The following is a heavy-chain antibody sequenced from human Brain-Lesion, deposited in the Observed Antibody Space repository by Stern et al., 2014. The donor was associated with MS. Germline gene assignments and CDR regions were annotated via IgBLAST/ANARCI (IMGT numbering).Heavy chain of an antibody. Sequence: MQSGPVLVKPTETLTLTCTVSGFSLSNARMGVSWIRQPPGKALEWLAQHFSNDEKSNSTFLKSRLTIYKDTSKSQVVLTMTNMDPVDTATYYCARGIAASATGGGASYYYYYYMDVWGKGTTVTVSS. D-gene: IGHD6-13*01. CDR1: GFSLSNARMG. V-gene: IGHV2-26*01. CDR3: ARGIAASATGGGASYYYYYYMDV. J-gene: IGHJ6*03. CDR2: HFSNDEK.